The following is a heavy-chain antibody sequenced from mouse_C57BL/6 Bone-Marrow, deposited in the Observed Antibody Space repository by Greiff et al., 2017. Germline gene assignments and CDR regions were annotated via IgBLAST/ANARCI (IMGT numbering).Heavy chain of an antibody. V-gene: IGHV1-50*01. J-gene: IGHJ2*01. Sequence: QVQLQQPGAELVKPGASVKLSCKASGYTFTSYWMQWVKQRPGQGLEWIGEIDPSDSYTNYNQKFKGKATLPVDTSSSTAYMQRSSLTSEDSAVYDCARGYDGSSYYYFDYWGQGTTLTVSS. CDR3: ARGYDGSSYYYFDY. D-gene: IGHD1-1*01. CDR2: IDPSDSYT. CDR1: GYTFTSYW.